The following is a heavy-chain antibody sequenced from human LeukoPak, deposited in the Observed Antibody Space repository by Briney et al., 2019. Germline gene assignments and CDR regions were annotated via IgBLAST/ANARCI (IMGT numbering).Heavy chain of an antibody. J-gene: IGHJ4*02. CDR2: ILHAGVHP. CDR3: AREQLAPPPTIDY. CDR1: GFTFRNCA. V-gene: IGHV3-30*01. Sequence: SGGSLRLSCAASGFTFRNCAVHCVRHARPEGGEWGAVILHAGVHPLYADSVTRRFNTSRDNSKYTPSLQMNSLTPDASAFYYCAREQLAPPPTIDYWGQGTLVTVSS. D-gene: IGHD1-1*01.